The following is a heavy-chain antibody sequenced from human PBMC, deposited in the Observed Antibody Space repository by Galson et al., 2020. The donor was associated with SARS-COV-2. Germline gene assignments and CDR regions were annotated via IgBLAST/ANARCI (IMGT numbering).Heavy chain of an antibody. J-gene: IGHJ4*02. Sequence: PLRLSCAASGFTFSSYGMHWVRQAPGKGLEWVAVISYDGSNKYYADSVKGRFTISRDNSKNTLYLQMNSLRAEDTAVYYCAKRLGPYCGGDCYSGNFDYWGQGTLFTVSS. CDR3: AKRLGPYCGGDCYSGNFDY. CDR1: GFTFSSYG. D-gene: IGHD2-21*02. V-gene: IGHV3-30*18. CDR2: ISYDGSNK.